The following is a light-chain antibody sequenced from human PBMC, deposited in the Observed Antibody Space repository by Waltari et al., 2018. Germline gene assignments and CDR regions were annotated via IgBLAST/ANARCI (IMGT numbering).Light chain of an antibody. V-gene: IGKV3-11*01. J-gene: IGKJ2*01. Sequence: EIVLTQSPATLSLSPGERATLSCRASQSVGDYLAWHQQKPGQAPRLLIYDASNTATGIPARFSGSGSGTDFTLTISSLEPEDFAVYYCQQRSNWPRYTFGQGTKLEIK. CDR1: QSVGDY. CDR2: DAS. CDR3: QQRSNWPRYT.